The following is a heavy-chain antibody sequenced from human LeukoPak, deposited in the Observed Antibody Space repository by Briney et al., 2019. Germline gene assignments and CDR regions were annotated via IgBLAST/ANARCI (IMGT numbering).Heavy chain of an antibody. CDR1: GGSISSSSYY. Sequence: SETLSLTCTVSGGSISSSSYYWGWIRQPPGKGLEWIGSIYYSGSTYYNPSLKSRVTISVDTSKNQFSLKLSSVTAADTAVYYCAREGDVLRFLEWLPTNPFDYWGQGTLVTVSS. V-gene: IGHV4-39*07. CDR3: AREGDVLRFLEWLPTNPFDY. J-gene: IGHJ4*02. CDR2: IYYSGST. D-gene: IGHD3-3*01.